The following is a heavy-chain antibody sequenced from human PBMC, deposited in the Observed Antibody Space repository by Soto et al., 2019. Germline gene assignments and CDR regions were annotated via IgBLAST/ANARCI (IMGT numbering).Heavy chain of an antibody. D-gene: IGHD3-3*01. V-gene: IGHV3-9*01. J-gene: IGHJ5*02. CDR2: ISWSSGNI. Sequence: GGSLRLSCAASGFTFADYAMQWVRQAPGKGLEWVSGISWSSGNIAYADSVKGRLTISRDNAKNSLFLQMNSLRPEDTALYYCAKDKTRGDFWSGYLSPGFDTWGQGTLVTVSS. CDR3: AKDKTRGDFWSGYLSPGFDT. CDR1: GFTFADYA.